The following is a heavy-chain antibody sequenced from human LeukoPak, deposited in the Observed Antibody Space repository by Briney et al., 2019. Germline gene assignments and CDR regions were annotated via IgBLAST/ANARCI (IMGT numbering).Heavy chain of an antibody. J-gene: IGHJ4*02. D-gene: IGHD2-2*01. CDR2: INPNSGGT. CDR1: GYTFSNHY. V-gene: IGHV1-2*02. CDR3: ARRSSLRALIDY. Sequence: ASVKVSCKASGYTFSNHYMHWVRQAPGQGLEWMGWINPNSGGTNYAQKFQGRVTMTRDTSISTAYMELSRLRSDDTAVYYCARRSSLRALIDYWGQGTLVTVSS.